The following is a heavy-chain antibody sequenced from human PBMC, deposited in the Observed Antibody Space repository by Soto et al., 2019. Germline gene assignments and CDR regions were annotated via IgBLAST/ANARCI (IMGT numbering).Heavy chain of an antibody. V-gene: IGHV3-21*01. D-gene: IGHD5-12*01. CDR3: ARARETILATILKNGAFDI. CDR2: ISSSSSYI. J-gene: IGHJ3*02. Sequence: ESGGGLVKPGGSLRLSCAASGFTFSSYSMNWVRQAPGKGLEWVSSISSSSSYIYYADSVKGRFTISRDNAKNSLYLQMNSLRADDTAVYYCARARETILATILKNGAFDIWGQGTMVTVSS. CDR1: GFTFSSYS.